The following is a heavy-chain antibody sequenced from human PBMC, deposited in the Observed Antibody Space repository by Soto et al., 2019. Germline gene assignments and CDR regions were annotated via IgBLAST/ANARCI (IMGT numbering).Heavy chain of an antibody. V-gene: IGHV3-23*01. J-gene: IGHJ6*02. CDR3: AKDPPWTVGPLAMDV. CDR1: GFAFSTHA. D-gene: IGHD1-26*01. CDR2: FSGSGGNI. Sequence: GGSLRLSCVASGFAFSTHAMSWVRQAPGKGLEWVSTFSGSGGNIYYAESVKGRLTISRDDSKNTLYLQMDSLRVEDTAVYYCAKDPPWTVGPLAMDVWGQGTTVTVSS.